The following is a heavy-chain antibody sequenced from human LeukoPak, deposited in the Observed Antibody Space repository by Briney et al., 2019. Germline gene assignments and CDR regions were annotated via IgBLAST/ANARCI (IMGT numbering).Heavy chain of an antibody. CDR1: GYTFSRYG. V-gene: IGHV1-18*01. D-gene: IGHD3-10*01. CDR3: ARVLRVAPYSFDY. J-gene: IGHJ4*02. CDR2: ISGYNGNT. Sequence: ASVTVSCTTSGYTFSRYGITWVRQAPGQGLEWMGWISGYNGNTNYAQKIQGRVTMTTDTSSSTAYMELRSLRSDDTAVYYCARVLRVAPYSFDYWGQGTLVTVSS.